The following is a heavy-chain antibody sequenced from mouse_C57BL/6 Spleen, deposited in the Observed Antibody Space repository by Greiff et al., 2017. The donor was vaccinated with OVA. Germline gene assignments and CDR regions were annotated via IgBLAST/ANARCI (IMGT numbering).Heavy chain of an antibody. CDR3: ERERCDYEGFYAMDD. CDR2: IYTGDGDT. D-gene: IGHD2-4*01. J-gene: IGHJ4*01. CDR1: GYAFSSSW. V-gene: IGHV1-82*01. Sequence: QVQLQQSGPELVKPGASVKISCKASGYAFSSSWMNWVKQRPGKGLEWIGRIYTGDGDTNYQGKYKGEATLTTDKSSSTAYMQLSSLTSEDSAVYFYERERCDYEGFYAMDDWGQGTSVTVSS.